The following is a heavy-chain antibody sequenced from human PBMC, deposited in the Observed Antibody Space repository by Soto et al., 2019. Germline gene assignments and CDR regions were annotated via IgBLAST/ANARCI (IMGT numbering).Heavy chain of an antibody. V-gene: IGHV3-23*01. Sequence: GGSLRLSCAASGFTFTSYGISWVRQAPGKGLEWVSAISGSGGSTYYADSVKGRFTISRDNSKNTLYLHMNSLRAEDTAVYYCAKGTLGSYYYYGMDVWGQGTTVTV. CDR2: ISGSGGST. D-gene: IGHD1-26*01. CDR3: AKGTLGSYYYYGMDV. J-gene: IGHJ6*02. CDR1: GFTFTSYG.